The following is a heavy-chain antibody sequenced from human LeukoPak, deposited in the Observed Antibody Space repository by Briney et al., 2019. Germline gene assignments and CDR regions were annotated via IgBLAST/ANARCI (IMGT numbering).Heavy chain of an antibody. V-gene: IGHV4-38-2*01. CDR2: IYHSGST. Sequence: PAETLSLTCAVSGYSISSAYYWGWIRQPPGKGLELIGSIYHSGSTYYNPSLKNRVTISVDTSKNQFSLKLSSVTAADTAVYYCARVGGYDKGSYFDYWGQGTLVTVSS. J-gene: IGHJ4*02. CDR1: GYSISSAYY. CDR3: ARVGGYDKGSYFDY. D-gene: IGHD5-12*01.